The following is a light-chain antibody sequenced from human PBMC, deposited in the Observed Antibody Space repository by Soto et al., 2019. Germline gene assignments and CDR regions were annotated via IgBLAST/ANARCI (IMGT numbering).Light chain of an antibody. CDR3: QQYGTSPRT. V-gene: IGKV3-20*01. Sequence: EIVLTQSPGTLSLSPGERATLSCRASQSVSSTYLAWYQQKPGQAPRLLIYGASNRATGIPDRFSGSGSGTDFTLTISRLETEDFAVFYCQQYGTSPRTFGQGTKVEIK. J-gene: IGKJ1*01. CDR2: GAS. CDR1: QSVSSTY.